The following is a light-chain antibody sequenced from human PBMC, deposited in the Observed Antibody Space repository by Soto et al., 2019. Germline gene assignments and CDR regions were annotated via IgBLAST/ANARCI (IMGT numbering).Light chain of an antibody. J-gene: IGKJ4*01. Sequence: DIQLTQSPSTLSASVGDRVTITCRASQSISSWLAWYQQKPGKAPKLLVYKASSLDSGVPSRFSGSGSGTEFTLTISTLQPDDFATYYCQQYETYPFTFGGGTKVEIK. V-gene: IGKV1-5*03. CDR1: QSISSW. CDR3: QQYETYPFT. CDR2: KAS.